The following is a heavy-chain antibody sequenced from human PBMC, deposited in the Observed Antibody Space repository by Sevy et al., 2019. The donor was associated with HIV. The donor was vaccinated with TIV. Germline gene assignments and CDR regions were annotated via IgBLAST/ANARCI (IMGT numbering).Heavy chain of an antibody. CDR1: GFTFSDYY. Sequence: GGSLRLSCAASGFTFSDYYMSWIRQAPGKGLEWVSYISSSGSTIYYADTLKGRFTISRDNAKNSLYLQMNSLRAEDTAVDYCARVRTSWGYYYGMDVWGQGTTVTVSS. D-gene: IGHD2-2*01. V-gene: IGHV3-11*01. CDR2: ISSSGSTI. CDR3: ARVRTSWGYYYGMDV. J-gene: IGHJ6*02.